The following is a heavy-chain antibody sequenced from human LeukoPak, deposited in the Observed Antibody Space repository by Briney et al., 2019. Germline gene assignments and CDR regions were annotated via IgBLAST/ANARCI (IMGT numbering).Heavy chain of an antibody. CDR1: GYTFTGYY. Sequence: ASVKVSCKASGYTFTGYYMHWVRQAPGQGLEWMGWINPNSGGANYAQKFQGRVTMTRDTSISTAYMELSRLRSDDTAVYYCARSRTGSGFLFDYWGQGTLVTVSS. J-gene: IGHJ4*02. CDR2: INPNSGGA. CDR3: ARSRTGSGFLFDY. V-gene: IGHV1-2*02. D-gene: IGHD3-10*01.